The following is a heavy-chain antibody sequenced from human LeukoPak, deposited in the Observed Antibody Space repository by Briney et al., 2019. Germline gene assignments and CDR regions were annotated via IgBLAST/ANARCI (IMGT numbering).Heavy chain of an antibody. V-gene: IGHV1-69*04. D-gene: IGHD2-2*01. CDR2: IIPILGIA. J-gene: IGHJ4*02. CDR3: ARGPALAAPAAAFDY. CDR1: GGTFSSYA. Sequence: SVKVSCKASGGTFSSYAISWVRQAPGQGLEWMGRIIPILGIANYAQKFQGRVTMTRDTSTSTVYMELSSLRSEDTALYYCARGPALAAPAAAFDYWGQGTLVTVSS.